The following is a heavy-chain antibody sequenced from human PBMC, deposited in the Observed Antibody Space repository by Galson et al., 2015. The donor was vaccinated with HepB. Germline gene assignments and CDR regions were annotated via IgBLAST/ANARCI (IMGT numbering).Heavy chain of an antibody. Sequence: SLRLSCAGSGFTFSTYAMSWVRQPPGKGLEWVSGISGSGGATYHADSVKGRFTISRDNSNSALYLQMNSLRAEDTAVYYCAKDHRSCSAISCWTFDHWGLGNLVTVSS. CDR3: AKDHRSCSAISCWTFDH. V-gene: IGHV3-23*01. CDR1: GFTFSTYA. J-gene: IGHJ4*02. D-gene: IGHD2-15*01. CDR2: ISGSGGAT.